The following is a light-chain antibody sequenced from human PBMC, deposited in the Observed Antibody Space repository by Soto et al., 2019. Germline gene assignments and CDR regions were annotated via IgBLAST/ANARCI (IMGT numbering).Light chain of an antibody. CDR1: QTISSW. Sequence: DIRMTQSPATLSGSVGDRFTVTFRASQTISSWLAWYQQKTGKAPKLLIYKASTLASGVPSRFSGSGSGTEFTLTINSLQPDDFATYYCQQYHIYSGTFGQGTKVDI. J-gene: IGKJ1*01. CDR2: KAS. CDR3: QQYHIYSGT. V-gene: IGKV1-5*03.